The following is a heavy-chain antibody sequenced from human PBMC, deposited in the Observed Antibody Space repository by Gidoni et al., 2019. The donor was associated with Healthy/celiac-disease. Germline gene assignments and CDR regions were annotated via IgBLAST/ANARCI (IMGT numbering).Heavy chain of an antibody. V-gene: IGHV3-21*01. CDR2: ISSSSSYI. J-gene: IGHJ4*02. CDR3: ARDLAVVVPAAIQGAFDY. CDR1: GFTFSSYS. D-gene: IGHD2-2*02. Sequence: EVQLVESGGGLVKAGGSLRRSCAASGFTFSSYSMNWVRQAPGKGLGWVASISSSSSYIYYADSVKGRFTISRDNAKNSLYLQMNSLRAEDTAVYYCARDLAVVVPAAIQGAFDYWGQGTLVTVSS.